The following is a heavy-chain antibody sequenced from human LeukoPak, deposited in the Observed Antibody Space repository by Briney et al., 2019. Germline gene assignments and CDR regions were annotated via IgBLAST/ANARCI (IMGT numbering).Heavy chain of an antibody. CDR2: ISSNGGST. CDR3: ARSRGGSSSGVGDNFDY. Sequence: PGGSLRLSCSASGFTFSSYAMHWVRQAPGKGLEYVSAISSNGGSTYYADSVKGRFTISRDNSKNTLYLQMSSLRAEDTAVYYCARSRGGSSSGVGDNFDYWGQGTLVTVSS. J-gene: IGHJ4*02. V-gene: IGHV3-64D*06. D-gene: IGHD6-6*01. CDR1: GFTFSSYA.